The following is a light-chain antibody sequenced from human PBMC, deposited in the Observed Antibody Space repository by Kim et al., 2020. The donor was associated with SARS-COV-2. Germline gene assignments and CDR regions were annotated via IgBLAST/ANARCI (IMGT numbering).Light chain of an antibody. V-gene: IGLV2-23*02. CDR1: SSDVGLYNL. J-gene: IGLJ3*02. CDR3: CSYARSSTANWV. Sequence: QSALTQPASVSGSLGQSVTISCTGTSSDVGLYNLVSWYQQHPGKAPKVMIYEVSKRPSGVSNRFSGSKSDNTASLTISGLQAEDEADYYCCSYARSSTANWVCGGGPQLTGL. CDR2: EVS.